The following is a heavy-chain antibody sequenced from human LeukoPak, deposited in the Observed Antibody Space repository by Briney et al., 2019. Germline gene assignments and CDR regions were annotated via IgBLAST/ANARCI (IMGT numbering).Heavy chain of an antibody. V-gene: IGHV1-2*02. CDR1: GYTFTGYY. CDR2: INPNIGGT. CDR3: AKLRFWEGLDY. J-gene: IGHJ4*02. D-gene: IGHD3-3*01. Sequence: ASVKVSCKAFGYTFTGYYMHWVRQAPGQGLEWMGWINPNIGGTEYAQKFQGRVTMTRDTSISTAYMELSRLRSDDTAVYYCAKLRFWEGLDYWGQGTLVTVSS.